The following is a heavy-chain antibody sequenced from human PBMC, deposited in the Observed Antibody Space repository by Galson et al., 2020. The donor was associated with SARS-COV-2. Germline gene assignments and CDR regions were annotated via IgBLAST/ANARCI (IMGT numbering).Heavy chain of an antibody. CDR3: AREREGMSSSAYGY. CDR1: GCTLTNYY. CDR2: ITPHQDST. D-gene: IGHD5-18*01. V-gene: IGHV1-46*01. Sequence: SVPVPCKESGCTLTNYYVHWVRPAAGQELAWMGVITPHQDSTHHAQHSQGRVTMTWDPSTTPVHMELGGLRSDDTAVYYCAREREGMSSSAYGYWGQGTLVIVSS. J-gene: IGHJ4*02.